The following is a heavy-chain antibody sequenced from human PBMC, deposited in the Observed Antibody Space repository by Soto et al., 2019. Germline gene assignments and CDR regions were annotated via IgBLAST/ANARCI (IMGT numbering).Heavy chain of an antibody. Sequence: QVQLQESGPGLVKPSQTLSLTCTVSGGSISSGGYYWSWIRQHPGKGLEWIGYIYYSGSTYYNPSLKSRVTISVDTSKNQFSLKLSSVTAADTAVYYCARYYYDILTGYLYYFDYWGQGTLVTVSS. V-gene: IGHV4-31*03. CDR1: GGSISSGGYY. D-gene: IGHD3-9*01. CDR2: IYYSGST. J-gene: IGHJ4*02. CDR3: ARYYYDILTGYLYYFDY.